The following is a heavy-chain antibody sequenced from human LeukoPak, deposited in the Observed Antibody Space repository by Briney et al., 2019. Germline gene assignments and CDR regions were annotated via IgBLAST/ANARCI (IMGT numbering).Heavy chain of an antibody. D-gene: IGHD2-2*01. Sequence: GGSLRLSCAASGFTFSSYSMNWVRQAPGKGLEWASSISSSSSYIYYADSVKGRFTISRDNAKNSLYLQMDSLRAEDTAVYYCARSIGCSSTSCYFDYWGQGTLVTVSS. V-gene: IGHV3-21*03. CDR3: ARSIGCSSTSCYFDY. J-gene: IGHJ4*02. CDR2: ISSSSSYI. CDR1: GFTFSSYS.